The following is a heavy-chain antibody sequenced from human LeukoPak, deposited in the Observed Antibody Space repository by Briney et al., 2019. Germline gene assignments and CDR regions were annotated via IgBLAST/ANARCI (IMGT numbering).Heavy chain of an antibody. CDR1: EFTFTTYG. Sequence: PGRSQTLSCAASEFTFTTYGMHWVRQAPGKGLEWVAFIYYDGSNIYYADYVKGRFTISRDISKNTLYLQMDSLRAEDTAIYYCARDWKTNSFDYWGQGTLVTVSS. J-gene: IGHJ4*02. D-gene: IGHD1-1*01. V-gene: IGHV3-33*01. CDR2: IYYDGSNI. CDR3: ARDWKTNSFDY.